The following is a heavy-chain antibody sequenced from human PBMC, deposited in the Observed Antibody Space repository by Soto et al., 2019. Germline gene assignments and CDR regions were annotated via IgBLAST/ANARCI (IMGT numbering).Heavy chain of an antibody. CDR3: AKGAMVVAATPYYYYMDV. V-gene: IGHV3-23*01. Sequence: PGGSLRLSCAASGFTFGNYAMSWVRQDTGKGLEWVSIISGPGGATSSADSVKGRFTISRDNSKNTLYLQMNSLRAEDTAVYYCAKGAMVVAATPYYYYMDVWGKGTTVTVSS. D-gene: IGHD2-15*01. J-gene: IGHJ6*03. CDR2: ISGPGGAT. CDR1: GFTFGNYA.